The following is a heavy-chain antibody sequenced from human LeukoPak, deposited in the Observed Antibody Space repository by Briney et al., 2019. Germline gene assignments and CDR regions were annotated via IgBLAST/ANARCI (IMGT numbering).Heavy chain of an antibody. V-gene: IGHV3-48*01. CDR3: ARDTRITMGY. Sequence: GGSLRLSCAASGFTFSSYSMNWVRQAPGKGLEWVSYISSSSTIYYADSVKGRFTISRDNAKNSLYLQMNSLRAEDTAVYYCARDTRITMGYWGQGTLVTVSS. J-gene: IGHJ4*02. CDR1: GFTFSSYS. D-gene: IGHD3-10*01. CDR2: ISSSSTI.